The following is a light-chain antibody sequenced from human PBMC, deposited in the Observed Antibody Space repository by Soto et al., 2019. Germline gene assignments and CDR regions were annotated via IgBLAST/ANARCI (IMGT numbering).Light chain of an antibody. CDR3: QSYDSSLSGSV. CDR1: SSNIGAGFD. CDR2: ANS. V-gene: IGLV1-40*01. J-gene: IGLJ2*01. Sequence: QTVVTQPPSVSGAPGQRVTISCTGSSSNIGAGFDVHRYRQFPGTAPKLLIYANSNRPSGVPDRFSGSKSGTSASLAITGLQAEDEADYYCQSYDSSLSGSVFGGGTKLTVL.